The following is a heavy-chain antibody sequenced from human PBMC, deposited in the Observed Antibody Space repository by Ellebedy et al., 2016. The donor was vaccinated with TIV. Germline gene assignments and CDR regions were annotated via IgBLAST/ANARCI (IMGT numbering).Heavy chain of an antibody. CDR1: GGSFSGYY. V-gene: IGHV4-34*01. D-gene: IGHD1-14*01. CDR3: ARGRYAGYFDY. Sequence: SETLSLXXAVYGGSFSGYYWSWIRQPPGKGLEWIGEINHSGSTNYNPSLKSRVTISVDTSKNQFSLKLSSVTAADTAVYYCARGRYAGYFDYWGQGTLVTVSS. CDR2: INHSGST. J-gene: IGHJ4*02.